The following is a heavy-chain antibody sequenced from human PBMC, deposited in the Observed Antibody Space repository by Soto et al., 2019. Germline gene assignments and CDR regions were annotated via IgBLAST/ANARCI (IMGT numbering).Heavy chain of an antibody. Sequence: SLKVSCKASGDTFNSHAISWVRRAPGQGLERMVGIIPVFHTANYAQKCQDRVTMTADESARTAYVELSGLRAEGTGVYDCARVGYCKTTSCLFYYSHHGMDVWGQVTTVTV. CDR2: IIPVFHTA. D-gene: IGHD2-2*01. CDR1: GDTFNSHA. V-gene: IGHV1-69*13. J-gene: IGHJ6*02. CDR3: ARVGYCKTTSCLFYYSHHGMDV.